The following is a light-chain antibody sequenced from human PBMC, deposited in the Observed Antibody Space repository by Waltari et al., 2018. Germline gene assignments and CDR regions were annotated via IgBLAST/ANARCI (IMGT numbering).Light chain of an antibody. CDR3: AAWDDSLNGWV. V-gene: IGLV1-44*01. Sequence: QSVLTQPPSASGTPGQRVTISCSGSSSNIGRNTVNWYQQLPGTAPKLLIFNNSQRPSGVPDRLSGTKSGTSASLAISGLQSEDEADYYCAAWDDSLNGWVFGGGTKLTVL. J-gene: IGLJ3*02. CDR1: SSNIGRNT. CDR2: NNS.